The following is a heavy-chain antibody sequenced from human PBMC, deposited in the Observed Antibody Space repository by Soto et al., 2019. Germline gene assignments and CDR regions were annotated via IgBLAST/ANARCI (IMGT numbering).Heavy chain of an antibody. V-gene: IGHV4-39*01. CDR2: IYCSGST. J-gene: IGHJ6*02. Sequence: PSETLSLTCTVSGGSLSSSSYYWGWIRQPPGKGLEWIGSIYCSGSTYYNPSLKIRVTISVDTSKNQFSLKLSSVTAADTAAYYCARHPASLLWFRQPSYGTDVWGQGTTVTVSS. CDR1: GGSLSSSSYY. D-gene: IGHD3-10*01. CDR3: ARHPASLLWFRQPSYGTDV.